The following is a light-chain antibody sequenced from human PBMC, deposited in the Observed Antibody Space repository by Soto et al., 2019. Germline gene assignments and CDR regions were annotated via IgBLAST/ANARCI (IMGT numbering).Light chain of an antibody. CDR3: QQYNNWPWT. Sequence: EIVLTQSPGTLSLSPGEGATLSCRASQSVSSNFLAWYQQKPGQAPRLLISGASTRATGIPARFSGSGSGTEFTLTISSLQSEDFAVYYCQQYNNWPWTFGQGTKVEIK. J-gene: IGKJ1*01. CDR2: GAS. V-gene: IGKV3-15*01. CDR1: QSVSSN.